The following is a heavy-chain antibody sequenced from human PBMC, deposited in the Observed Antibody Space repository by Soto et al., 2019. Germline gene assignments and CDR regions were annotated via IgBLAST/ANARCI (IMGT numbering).Heavy chain of an antibody. CDR3: ARVPHSDKYYDFWSGYYLEKNFDD. CDR2: ISAYNGNT. V-gene: IGHV1-18*01. D-gene: IGHD3-3*01. Sequence: GASVKVSCKASGYTFTSYGISWVRQAPGQGLEWMGRISAYNGNTNYAQKLQGRVTMTTDTSTSTAYMELRSLRSDDTAVYYCARVPHSDKYYDFWSGYYLEKNFDDWGQGTLVTVSS. CDR1: GYTFTSYG. J-gene: IGHJ4*02.